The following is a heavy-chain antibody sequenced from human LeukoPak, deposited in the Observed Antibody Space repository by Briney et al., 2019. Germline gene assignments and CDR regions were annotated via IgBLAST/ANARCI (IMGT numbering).Heavy chain of an antibody. J-gene: IGHJ6*02. CDR3: ARDRAATEVDYYYYYGMDV. Sequence: GGSLRLSCAASGFTFSSYGMHWVRQAPGKGLEWVAVIWYDGSNKYYADSVRGRFTISRDNSKNTLYLQMNSLRAEDTAVYYCARDRAATEVDYYYYYGMDVWGQGTTVTVSS. CDR1: GFTFSSYG. CDR2: IWYDGSNK. D-gene: IGHD6-25*01. V-gene: IGHV3-33*01.